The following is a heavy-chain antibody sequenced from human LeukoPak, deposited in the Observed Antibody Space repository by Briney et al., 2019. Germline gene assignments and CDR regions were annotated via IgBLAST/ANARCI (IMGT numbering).Heavy chain of an antibody. CDR3: ARSGRFLEWRGGYYYYMDV. CDR1: GFTFNNYA. CDR2: ISGGGETT. V-gene: IGHV3-23*01. D-gene: IGHD3-3*01. J-gene: IGHJ6*03. Sequence: GGSLRLSCAASGFTFNNYAMNWVRQAPGEGLERVSSISGGGETTYYADSAKGRFTISRDNSQNTLYLQMNSLRAEDTAVYYCARSGRFLEWRGGYYYYMDVWGKGTTVTVSS.